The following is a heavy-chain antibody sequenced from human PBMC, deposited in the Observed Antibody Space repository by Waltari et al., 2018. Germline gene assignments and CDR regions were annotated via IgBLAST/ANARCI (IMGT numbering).Heavy chain of an antibody. Sequence: QVQLVQSGAEVKKPGSSVKVSCQASGGTFSSYAISWVRQAPGQGLEWMGGIIPIFGTANDAQKFQGRVTITADESTSTAYMELSSLRSEDTAVYYCARDRAGDDYGGNSLPEWGQGTLVTVSS. CDR2: IIPIFGTA. CDR1: GGTFSSYA. J-gene: IGHJ4*02. V-gene: IGHV1-69*01. CDR3: ARDRAGDDYGGNSLPE. D-gene: IGHD4-17*01.